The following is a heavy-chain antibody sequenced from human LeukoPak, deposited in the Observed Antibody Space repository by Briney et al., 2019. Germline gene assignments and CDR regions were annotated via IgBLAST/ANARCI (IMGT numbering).Heavy chain of an antibody. CDR2: VNGGGSDT. Sequence: GGSLRLSCAASGFTFNSYWLHWVRQAPGKGLVWVSRVNGGGSDTSYADSVKGRFTISRDPAKNTLYLQMTSLRAEDTAVYYCARADHHNWTACRYSGQGTLVTVSS. D-gene: IGHD1-1*01. V-gene: IGHV3-74*01. CDR3: ARADHHNWTACRY. CDR1: GFTFNSYW. J-gene: IGHJ4*02.